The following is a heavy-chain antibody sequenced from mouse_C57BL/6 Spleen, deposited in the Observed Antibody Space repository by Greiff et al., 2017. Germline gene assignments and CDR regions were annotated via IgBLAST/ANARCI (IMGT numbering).Heavy chain of an antibody. D-gene: IGHD2-2*01. Sequence: QVQLQQSGAELVRPGASVTLSCKASGYTFTDYEMHWVKQTHVHGLEWIGAIDPETGGTAYNQKFKGKAILTADKSSSTAYMELRSLTSEDSAVYYCTRDYGYDVYYFDYWGQGTTLTVSS. V-gene: IGHV1-15*01. CDR2: IDPETGGT. J-gene: IGHJ2*01. CDR1: GYTFTDYE. CDR3: TRDYGYDVYYFDY.